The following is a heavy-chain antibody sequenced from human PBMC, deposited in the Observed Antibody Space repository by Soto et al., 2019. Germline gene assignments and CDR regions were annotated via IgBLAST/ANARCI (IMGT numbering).Heavy chain of an antibody. V-gene: IGHV3-33*01. J-gene: IGHJ4*02. Sequence: QVELVESGGGVVQPGTSLRLSCAASGFTFSNYAMHWVRQAPGKGLEWVAFIWYDGSNTYYGESVKGRSTISRDNSKNRMFLQMHSLRVEDTAVYYCARAKDPYCSGAGCYFPGGYWGQGALVTVSS. CDR2: IWYDGSNT. CDR1: GFTFSNYA. D-gene: IGHD2-15*01. CDR3: ARAKDPYCSGAGCYFPGGY.